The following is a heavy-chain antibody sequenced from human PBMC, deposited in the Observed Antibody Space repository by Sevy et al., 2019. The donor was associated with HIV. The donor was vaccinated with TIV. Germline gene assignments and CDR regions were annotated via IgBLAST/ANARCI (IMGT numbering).Heavy chain of an antibody. Sequence: GGSLRLSCAASGFSFSNYAMTWVRQAPGKGLEWVSTLIGGGSRTYYADSVTGRFTISRDNSRNTLYLQMNSLRAEDTALYYCVRAIAAAGSFWGQGTLVTVSS. D-gene: IGHD6-13*01. J-gene: IGHJ4*02. CDR1: GFSFSNYA. CDR3: VRAIAAAGSF. CDR2: LIGGGSRT. V-gene: IGHV3-23*01.